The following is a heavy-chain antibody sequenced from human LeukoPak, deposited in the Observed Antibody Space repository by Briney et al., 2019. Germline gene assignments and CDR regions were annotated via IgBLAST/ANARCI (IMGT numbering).Heavy chain of an antibody. V-gene: IGHV3-21*01. CDR2: ISSSSSYI. D-gene: IGHD2-15*01. CDR1: GFTFSSYI. CDR3: ARDPYCSGCSCYYSD. J-gene: IGHJ4*02. Sequence: GGSLRLSCAASGFTFSSYIMNWVRQAPGKGLEWVSSISSSSSYIYYADSVKGRFTISRDNAKNSLYLQMNSLRAEDTAVYYCARDPYCSGCSCYYSDWGQGTLVTVSS.